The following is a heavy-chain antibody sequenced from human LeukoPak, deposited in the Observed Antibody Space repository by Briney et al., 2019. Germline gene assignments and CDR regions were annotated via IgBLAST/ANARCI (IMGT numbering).Heavy chain of an antibody. CDR1: GFAFNFYA. J-gene: IGHJ4*02. D-gene: IGHD3-10*01. Sequence: GGSLRLSCAASGFAFNFYAMSWVRQAPGKGLEWISTINANAGSTYYADSVKGRFTISRDNSKNTLYLQVNSLRAEDTAVYYCAKDRTVFRGITYYFDYWGQGTLVTVSS. CDR3: AKDRTVFRGITYYFDY. V-gene: IGHV3-23*01. CDR2: INANAGST.